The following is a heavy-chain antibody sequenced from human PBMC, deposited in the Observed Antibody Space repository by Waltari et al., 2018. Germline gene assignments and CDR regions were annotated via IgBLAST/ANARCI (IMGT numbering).Heavy chain of an antibody. CDR2: INHGGRP. Sequence: QVQLQQWGAGLLKPSETLSLTCAVYGGSFSGYYWSWIRQPPGKGLEWIGEINHGGRPNNNPSPKGRVTKSVDTSKNQFSPKLSSVAAAETAGYYWAGGRYWSGGSCYSLMYYYYYGMDVWGQGTTVTVSS. CDR1: GGSFSGYY. J-gene: IGHJ6*02. V-gene: IGHV4-34*01. CDR3: AGGRYWSGGSCYSLMYYYYYGMDV. D-gene: IGHD2-15*01.